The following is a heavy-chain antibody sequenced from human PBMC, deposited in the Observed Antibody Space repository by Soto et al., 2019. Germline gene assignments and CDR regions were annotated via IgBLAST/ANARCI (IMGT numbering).Heavy chain of an antibody. D-gene: IGHD3-10*01. J-gene: IGHJ6*02. CDR2: LNVGNGAT. CDR3: ARVNILRGVIKMDV. V-gene: IGHV1-3*01. CDR1: GYTFTSYP. Sequence: QVQLVQSGAEVKKPGASVTVSCKASGYTFTSYPIHWVRQAPGQRLEWMGRLNVGNGATDYSQRFQGRLTITRDTSASTAYMELRSLRSDDTAVYYCARVNILRGVIKMDVWGQGTTVTVSS.